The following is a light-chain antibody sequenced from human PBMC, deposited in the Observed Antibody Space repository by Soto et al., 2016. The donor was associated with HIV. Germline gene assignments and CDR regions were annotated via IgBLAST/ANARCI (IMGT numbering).Light chain of an antibody. Sequence: DIVMTQSPLSLPVTPGEPASISCRSTQSLLHSNGYNYLDWYLQKPGQSPQLLIYLGSNRASGVPDRFSGSGSGTDFTLEISRVEAEDVGVYYCMQSIQLPITFGQGTRLEIK. CDR2: LGS. J-gene: IGKJ5*01. V-gene: IGKV2-28*01. CDR1: QSLLHSNGYNY. CDR3: MQSIQLPIT.